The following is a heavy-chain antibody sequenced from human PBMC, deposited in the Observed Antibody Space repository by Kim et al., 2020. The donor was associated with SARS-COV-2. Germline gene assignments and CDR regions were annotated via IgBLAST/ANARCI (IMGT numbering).Heavy chain of an antibody. D-gene: IGHD6-13*01. J-gene: IGHJ5*02. Sequence: ASVKVSCKVSGYTFTSYDINWVRQATGQGLEWMGWMNPNSGNTGYAQKFQGRVTMTRNTSISTAYMELSSLRSEDTAVYYCARVKRGAYSSSWYTGYHNWFDPWGQGTLVTVSS. CDR2: MNPNSGNT. CDR1: GYTFTSYD. V-gene: IGHV1-8*01. CDR3: ARVKRGAYSSSWYTGYHNWFDP.